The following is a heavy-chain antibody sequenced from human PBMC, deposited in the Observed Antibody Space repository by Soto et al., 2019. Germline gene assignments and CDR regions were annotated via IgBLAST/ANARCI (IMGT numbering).Heavy chain of an antibody. Sequence: VGSLRLSCVASRFTFSTYEMHWVRQAPGKGLEWVSYISSGGSTVYYADSVKGRFTISRDNTRNSLYLQMNSLRDEDTALYYCVRYCSTTLCNGVATRTFDYWGQGTLVTVS. CDR3: VRYCSTTLCNGVATRTFDY. V-gene: IGHV3-48*03. CDR1: RFTFSTYE. D-gene: IGHD2-2*01. CDR2: ISSGGSTV. J-gene: IGHJ4*02.